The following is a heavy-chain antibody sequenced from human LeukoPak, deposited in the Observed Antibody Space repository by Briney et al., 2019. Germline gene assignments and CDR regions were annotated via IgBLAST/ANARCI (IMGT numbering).Heavy chain of an antibody. V-gene: IGHV3-23*01. D-gene: IGHD6-19*01. J-gene: IGHJ5*02. CDR3: AKGLSGWSPFDP. CDR2: MSGSGGST. CDR1: GFTFSSYA. Sequence: HPGGSLRLSCAASGFTFSSYAMSWVRQAPGKGREWVSAMSGSGGSTYYADSVKGRFTISRDNSKNTLYLQMNSLRAEDTAVYYCAKGLSGWSPFDPWGQGTLVTVSS.